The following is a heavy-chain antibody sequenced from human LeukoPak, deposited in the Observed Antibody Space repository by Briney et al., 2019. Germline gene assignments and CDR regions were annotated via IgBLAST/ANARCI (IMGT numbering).Heavy chain of an antibody. Sequence: GSLRLSCVASGFTFSSYAMHWVRQAPGKGLEYVSAISSNGGSTYYANSVKGRFTISRDNSKNTLYLQMGSLRAEDMAVYYCARDLYDSSGLDAFDIWGQGTMVTVSS. CDR3: ARDLYDSSGLDAFDI. CDR2: ISSNGGST. D-gene: IGHD3-22*01. V-gene: IGHV3-64*01. J-gene: IGHJ3*02. CDR1: GFTFSSYA.